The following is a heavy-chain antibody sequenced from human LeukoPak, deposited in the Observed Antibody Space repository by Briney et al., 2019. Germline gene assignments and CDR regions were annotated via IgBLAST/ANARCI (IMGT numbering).Heavy chain of an antibody. J-gene: IGHJ4*02. CDR3: ARGDWDY. V-gene: IGHV3-48*02. D-gene: IGHD3/OR15-3a*01. Sequence: GGSLRLSCAASGFTFSSYNMNWVRQAPGKGLEWVSYISPGSSITHYAGSVKGRFTISRDNAKDSLYLQMNSLRDEDTAVYYCARGDWDYWGQGALVTVSS. CDR2: ISPGSSIT. CDR1: GFTFSSYN.